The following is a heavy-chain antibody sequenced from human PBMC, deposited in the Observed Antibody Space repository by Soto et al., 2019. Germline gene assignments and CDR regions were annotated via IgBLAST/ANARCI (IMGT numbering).Heavy chain of an antibody. J-gene: IGHJ6*02. CDR1: GFTFSSYG. D-gene: IGHD6-19*01. V-gene: IGHV3-33*01. Sequence: QVQLVESGGGVVQPGRSLRLSCAASGFTFSSYGMHWVRQAPGKGLEWVAVIWYDGSNKYYADSVKGRFTISRDNSKNTLYRQMNSLRAEDTAVYYCASPAVAGTDGVHYGMDVWGQGTTVTVSS. CDR3: ASPAVAGTDGVHYGMDV. CDR2: IWYDGSNK.